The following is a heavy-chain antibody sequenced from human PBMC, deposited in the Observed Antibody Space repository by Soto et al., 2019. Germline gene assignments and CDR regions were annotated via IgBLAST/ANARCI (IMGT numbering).Heavy chain of an antibody. CDR3: ARDRSAGCGGDCPLDC. J-gene: IGHJ4*02. V-gene: IGHV3-30*03. CDR2: TSYDGSET. Sequence: QEKLVESGGGVVQPGRSLRVSCAASGFIFKNFGMHWVRQAPGEGLEWLTVTSYDGSETYYAESVKGRFTVSRDNSKNTMYLQMESLSVEDTAVYYCARDRSAGCGGDCPLDCWGLGTPVTVSS. CDR1: GFIFKNFG. D-gene: IGHD2-21*02.